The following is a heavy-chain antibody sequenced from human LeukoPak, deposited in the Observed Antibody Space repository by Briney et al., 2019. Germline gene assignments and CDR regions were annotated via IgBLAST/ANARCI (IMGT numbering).Heavy chain of an antibody. Sequence: GGSLRLSCAASGFTFSSYAMSWVRQAPGKGLEWVSAISGSGGSTYYADSVKGRFTISRDNSKNTLYLQMNSLRAEDTAVYYCAKSQVVPAANSGDDAFDIWGQGTMVTVSS. CDR2: ISGSGGST. V-gene: IGHV3-23*01. J-gene: IGHJ3*02. CDR1: GFTFSSYA. CDR3: AKSQVVPAANSGDDAFDI. D-gene: IGHD2-2*01.